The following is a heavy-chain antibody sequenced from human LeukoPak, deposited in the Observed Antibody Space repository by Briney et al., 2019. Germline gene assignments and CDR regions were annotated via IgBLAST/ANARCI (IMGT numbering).Heavy chain of an antibody. V-gene: IGHV3-66*02. CDR3: AKWHGELSIFEN. J-gene: IGHJ4*02. CDR2: LYTDGRA. D-gene: IGHD3-10*01. Sequence: GGSLRLSCAASGFTFRSYSLNWVRQALGKGLEWVSVLYTDGRAFHADSVKGRFTISRDNSKNTVYLEMNSLKSEDTAVYYCAKWHGELSIFENWGQGALVTVSS. CDR1: GFTFRSYS.